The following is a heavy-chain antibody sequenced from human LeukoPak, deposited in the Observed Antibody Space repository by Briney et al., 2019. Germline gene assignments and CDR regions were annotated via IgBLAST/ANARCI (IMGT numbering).Heavy chain of an antibody. J-gene: IGHJ3*02. CDR1: GYSFTSYW. CDR3: ARQDRSYYDSSGYYLDAFDI. D-gene: IGHD3-22*01. V-gene: IGHV5-51*01. CDR2: IYPGDSDT. Sequence: GESLKISCKGSGYSFTSYWIGWVRQMPGKGLEWMGIIYPGDSDTRYSPSFQGQVTISADKSISTAYLQWSSLKASDTAMYYCARQDRSYYDSSGYYLDAFDIWGQGTMVTVSS.